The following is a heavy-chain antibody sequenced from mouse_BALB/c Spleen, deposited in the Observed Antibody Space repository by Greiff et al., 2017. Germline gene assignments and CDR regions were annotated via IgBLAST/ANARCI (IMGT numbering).Heavy chain of an antibody. D-gene: IGHD1-1*01. CDR3: ARAEGNYDGSSGFAY. Sequence: VQLQESGAELVRPGVSVKLSCEGSGYTFTDYAMPWVRQSHAKRLEWVGVISTYEGDASYNQKLKGQGTMTVDKSSSTAYMELASLTSEDSAIYYWARAEGNYDGSSGFAYRGQGTLVTVSA. CDR2: ISTYEGDA. V-gene: IGHV1S137*01. CDR1: GYTFTDYA. J-gene: IGHJ3*01.